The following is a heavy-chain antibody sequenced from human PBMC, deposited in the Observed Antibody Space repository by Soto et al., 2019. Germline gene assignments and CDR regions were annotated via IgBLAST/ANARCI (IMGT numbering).Heavy chain of an antibody. CDR2: IYYSGST. Sequence: SETLSLTCTVSGGSISSGGYYWSWIRQHPGKGLEWIGYIYYSGSTYYNPSLKSRVTISVDTSKNQFSLKLSSVTAADTAVYYCARADSSSACVGFDYWGQGTLVTVSS. V-gene: IGHV4-31*03. D-gene: IGHD6-6*01. CDR1: GGSISSGGYY. J-gene: IGHJ4*02. CDR3: ARADSSSACVGFDY.